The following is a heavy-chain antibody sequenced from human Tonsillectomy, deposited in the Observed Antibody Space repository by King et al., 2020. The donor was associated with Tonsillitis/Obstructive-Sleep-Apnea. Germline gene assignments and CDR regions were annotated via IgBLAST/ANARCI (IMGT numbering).Heavy chain of an antibody. CDR1: GYPFSSHY. J-gene: IGHJ5*02. D-gene: IGHD3-10*01. CDR3: ARAAGEGSGGFWDNWFAP. CDR2: ISPTGGGT. Sequence: QLVQSGAEVKKPGASVKVSCTASGYPFSSHYIHWVRQAPGQGLEWMGTISPTGGGTNYAQNFQDRVTMTRDSSTSTVYMELSSLGPEDTAIYYCARAAGEGSGGFWDNWFAPWGQGTLVTVSS. V-gene: IGHV1-46*01.